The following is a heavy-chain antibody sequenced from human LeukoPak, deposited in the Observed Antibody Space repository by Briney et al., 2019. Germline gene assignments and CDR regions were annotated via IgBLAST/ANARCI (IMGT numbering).Heavy chain of an antibody. CDR3: AFCSSTSCYYYYYMDV. V-gene: IGHV1-2*02. Sequence: ASVKVSCKASGYTFTGYYMHWVRQSPGQGLEWMGWINPNSGGTNYAQKFQGRVTMTRDTSISTAYMELSRLRSDDTAVYYCAFCSSTSCYYYYYMDVWGKGTTVTVSS. CDR2: INPNSGGT. J-gene: IGHJ6*03. CDR1: GYTFTGYY. D-gene: IGHD2-2*01.